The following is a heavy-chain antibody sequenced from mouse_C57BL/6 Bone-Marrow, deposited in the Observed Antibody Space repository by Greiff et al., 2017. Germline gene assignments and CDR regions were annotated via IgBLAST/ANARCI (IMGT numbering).Heavy chain of an antibody. CDR1: GFSLTSYG. V-gene: IGHV2-5*01. CDR2: IWRGGST. Sequence: VQLQQSGPGLVQPSQSLSITCTVPGFSLTSYGVHWVRQSPGKGLEWLGVIWRGGSTDYNAAFMSRLSITKDNSKSQVFFKMNRLQADDSAIYYCTKKTLTTVVEWYFDVWGTGTTVTVSS. J-gene: IGHJ1*03. CDR3: TKKTLTTVVEWYFDV. D-gene: IGHD1-1*01.